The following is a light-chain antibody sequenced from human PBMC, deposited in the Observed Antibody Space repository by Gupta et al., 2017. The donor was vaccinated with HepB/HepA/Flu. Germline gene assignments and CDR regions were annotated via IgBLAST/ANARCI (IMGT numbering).Light chain of an antibody. CDR1: QSINSY. CDR3: QQTYTAPTR. Sequence: DIQITQSPLSLSASVGDRVTLICRGSQSINSYVNWYQQKVGTAPRLLIYATSTLQSGVPSRFTGSGYGTDFTLSINGLQPEDFATYYCQQTYTAPTRFGQGTKLEIK. CDR2: ATS. J-gene: IGKJ2*01. V-gene: IGKV1-39*01.